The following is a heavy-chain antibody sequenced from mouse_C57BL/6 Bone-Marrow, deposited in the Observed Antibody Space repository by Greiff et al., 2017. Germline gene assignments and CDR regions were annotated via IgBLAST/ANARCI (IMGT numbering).Heavy chain of an antibody. J-gene: IGHJ3*01. CDR3: ARERDEFAY. Sequence: QVQLQQPGAELVRPGTSVKLSCKASGYTFTSYWMHWVKQRPGQGLEWIGVIDPSDSYTNYNHKFKGKATLTVDTSSSTAYMQLSSLTSEDSAVYYCARERDEFAYWGQGTLVTVSA. V-gene: IGHV1-59*01. CDR1: GYTFTSYW. CDR2: IDPSDSYT.